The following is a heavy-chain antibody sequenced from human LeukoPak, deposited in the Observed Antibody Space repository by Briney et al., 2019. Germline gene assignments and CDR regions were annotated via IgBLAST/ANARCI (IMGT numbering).Heavy chain of an antibody. CDR2: INHSGST. CDR3: ARGHAN. Sequence: GKWLEWIGEINHSGSTNYNPSLKSRVTISVDTSKNQFSLKLSSVTAADTAVYYCARGHANWGQGTLVTVSS. J-gene: IGHJ4*02. V-gene: IGHV4-34*01.